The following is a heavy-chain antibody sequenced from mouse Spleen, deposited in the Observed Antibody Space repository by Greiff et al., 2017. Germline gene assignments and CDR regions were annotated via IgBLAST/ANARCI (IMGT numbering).Heavy chain of an antibody. CDR1: GYSITSDYA. CDR2: ISYSGST. Sequence: EVKLVESGPGLVKPSQSLSLTCTVTGYSITSDYAWNWIRQFPGNKLEWMGYISYSGSTSYNPSLKSRISITRDTSKNQFFLQLNSVTTEDTATYYCAKSPYGYDDYWGQGTTLTVSS. J-gene: IGHJ2*01. V-gene: IGHV3-2*02. D-gene: IGHD2-2*01. CDR3: AKSPYGYDDY.